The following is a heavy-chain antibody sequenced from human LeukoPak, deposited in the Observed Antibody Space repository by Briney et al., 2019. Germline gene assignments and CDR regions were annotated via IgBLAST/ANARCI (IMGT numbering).Heavy chain of an antibody. Sequence: PGGSLRLSCAASGFTFSSYNMNWVRQAPGKGLEWVSSISSSSSYIYYADSVKGRFTISRDNAKNSLYLQMNSLRAEDTAVYYCARDKINWNLGMNDIWGQGTMVTVSS. CDR3: ARDKINWNLGMNDI. V-gene: IGHV3-21*01. J-gene: IGHJ3*02. CDR1: GFTFSSYN. CDR2: ISSSSSYI. D-gene: IGHD1-7*01.